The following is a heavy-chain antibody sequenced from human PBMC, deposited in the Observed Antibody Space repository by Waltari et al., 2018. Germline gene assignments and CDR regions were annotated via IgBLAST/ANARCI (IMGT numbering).Heavy chain of an antibody. CDR2: IRDQAISYCT. J-gene: IGHJ4*02. V-gene: IGHV3-72*01. D-gene: IGHD3-16*01. CDR3: VRDYEGLGVN. CDR1: GFSFSNQY. Sequence: EVQLEESGGGLVQPGTSLRLSCAASGFSFSNQYMDWVRQAPGKGLELVARIRDQAISYCTEYAASVRGRFTISRDDSKNSLSLQMNSLKTEDTAVYYCVRDYEGLGVNWGQGTLVTVSS.